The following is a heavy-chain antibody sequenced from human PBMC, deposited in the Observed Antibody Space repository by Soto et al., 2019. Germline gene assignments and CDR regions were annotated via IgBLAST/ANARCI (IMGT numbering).Heavy chain of an antibody. J-gene: IGHJ4*02. V-gene: IGHV3-20*04. Sequence: PGGSLRLSCAAFGFPFDDYGMSWVRQAPGKGLEWVSGINRDGGSTGYADSVKGRFTISRDNAKNSLYLQMNSLRAEDTAFYYCARAPGYSGYFFYYWGQGTLVTVSS. CDR1: GFPFDDYG. D-gene: IGHD2-15*01. CDR3: ARAPGYSGYFFYY. CDR2: INRDGGST.